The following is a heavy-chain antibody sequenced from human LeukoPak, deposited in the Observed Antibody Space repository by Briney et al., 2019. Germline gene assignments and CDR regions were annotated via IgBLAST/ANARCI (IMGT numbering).Heavy chain of an antibody. V-gene: IGHV3-33*06. D-gene: IGHD1-1*01. Sequence: GGSLRLSCAASGFTFSGSAMHWVRQAPGKGLDWVAIIWSDGSKTNHADSVKGRFTVSRDNSKNTLFLQMNSLGAEDTAVYYCAKESNSGRRNYFDYWGQGTLVTVSS. CDR2: IWSDGSKT. J-gene: IGHJ4*02. CDR1: GFTFSGSA. CDR3: AKESNSGRRNYFDY.